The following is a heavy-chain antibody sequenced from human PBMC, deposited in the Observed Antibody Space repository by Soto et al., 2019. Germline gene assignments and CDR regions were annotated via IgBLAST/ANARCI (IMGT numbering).Heavy chain of an antibody. D-gene: IGHD2-2*02. CDR3: ATEGRLRYTEKGPQFH. CDR2: FDPEDGET. Sequence: ASAKVSCKVSGYTLTELSMHWVRQAPGKGLEWMGGFDPEDGETIYAQKFQGRVTMTEDTSTDTAYMELSSLRSEDTAVYYCATEGRLRYTEKGPQFHWGQGTLVTVSS. CDR1: GYTLTELS. J-gene: IGHJ4*02. V-gene: IGHV1-24*01.